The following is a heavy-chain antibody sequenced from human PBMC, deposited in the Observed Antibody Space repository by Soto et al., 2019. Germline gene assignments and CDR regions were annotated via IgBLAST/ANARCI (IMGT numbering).Heavy chain of an antibody. V-gene: IGHV3-53*01. Sequence: GGSLRLSCAPSGFTVSSHYMSWVRQAPGKGLEWVSVINSGGSTYYEDSVKGRFTISRDQSRNTLYLQMNSLRVEDTAVYYCAREVFCSGSSCQVRYGMDVWGQGTTVTVSS. J-gene: IGHJ6*02. CDR1: GFTVSSHY. CDR3: AREVFCSGSSCQVRYGMDV. D-gene: IGHD3-3*01. CDR2: INSGGST.